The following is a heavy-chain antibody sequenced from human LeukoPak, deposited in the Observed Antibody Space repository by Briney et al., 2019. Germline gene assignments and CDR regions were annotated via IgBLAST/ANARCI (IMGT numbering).Heavy chain of an antibody. CDR2: IYYSGST. CDR1: GGSISSYY. J-gene: IGHJ4*02. CDR3: ARGSPTVSFDY. Sequence: SETLSLTCTVSGGSISSYYWSWIRQPPGKGLEWIGYIYYSGSTNYNPSLKSRVTISVDTSKNQFSLKLSSVTAADTAVYYCARGSPTVSFDYWDQGTLVTVSS. V-gene: IGHV4-59*01. D-gene: IGHD4-17*01.